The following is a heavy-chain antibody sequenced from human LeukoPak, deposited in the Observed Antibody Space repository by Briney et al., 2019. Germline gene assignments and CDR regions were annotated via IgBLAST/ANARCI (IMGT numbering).Heavy chain of an antibody. Sequence: SETLSLTCTVSGYSISSGYYWGWIRQPPGKGLEWIGRIYHSGSTYYNPSLKSRVTISVDTSKNQFSLKLSSVTAADTAVYYCAGGEYSSSSAVWTFGYWGQGTLVTVSS. J-gene: IGHJ4*02. CDR3: AGGEYSSSSAVWTFGY. V-gene: IGHV4-38-2*02. CDR2: IYHSGST. D-gene: IGHD6-6*01. CDR1: GYSISSGYY.